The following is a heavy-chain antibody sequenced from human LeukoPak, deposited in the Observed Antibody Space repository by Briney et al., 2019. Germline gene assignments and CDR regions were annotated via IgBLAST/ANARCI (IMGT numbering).Heavy chain of an antibody. Sequence: SQTLSLTCTVSGGSISSGGYYWSWIRQHPGKGLEWIVYIYYSGTTYYNPSLKSRVTISVDTSKNQFSLKLSSVTAADTAVYYCARDRDPLYYYGSGSYHDWGQGTLVTVSS. CDR3: ARDRDPLYYYGSGSYHD. CDR2: IYYSGTT. J-gene: IGHJ4*02. D-gene: IGHD3-10*01. CDR1: GGSISSGGYY. V-gene: IGHV4-31*03.